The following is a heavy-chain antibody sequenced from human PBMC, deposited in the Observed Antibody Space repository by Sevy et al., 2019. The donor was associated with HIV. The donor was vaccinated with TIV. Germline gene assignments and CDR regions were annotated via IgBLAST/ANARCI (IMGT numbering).Heavy chain of an antibody. Sequence: GGSLRLSCAASGFTFSSYGMHWVRQAPGKGLEWVAVIWYDGSNKYYADSVKGRFTISRDNSKNTLYLQMNGLRAEDTAVYYCARRGYSYGEPNFDYWGQGTLVTVSS. D-gene: IGHD5-18*01. CDR1: GFTFSSYG. V-gene: IGHV3-33*01. J-gene: IGHJ4*02. CDR2: IWYDGSNK. CDR3: ARRGYSYGEPNFDY.